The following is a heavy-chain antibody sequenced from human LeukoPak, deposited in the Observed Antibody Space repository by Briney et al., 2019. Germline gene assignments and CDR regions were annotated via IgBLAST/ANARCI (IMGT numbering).Heavy chain of an antibody. Sequence: GGSLRLSCAASGFTFSSYAMSWVRQAPGKGLEWVSAISGSGGSTYYADSVKGRFTISRDNSKNTLYLQMNSLRAEDTAVYYCAKEGEYIAAVGSDYFDYWGQGTLVTVSS. CDR3: AKEGEYIAAVGSDYFDY. V-gene: IGHV3-23*01. D-gene: IGHD6-13*01. J-gene: IGHJ4*02. CDR1: GFTFSSYA. CDR2: ISGSGGST.